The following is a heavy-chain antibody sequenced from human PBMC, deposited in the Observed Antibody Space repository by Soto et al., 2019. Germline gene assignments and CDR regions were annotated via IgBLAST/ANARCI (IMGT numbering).Heavy chain of an antibody. CDR1: GFTFDDYA. CDR2: ISWGSGSI. Sequence: EVQLVESGGGLVQPGRSLRLSCAASGFTFDDYAMHWVRQAPGKGLEWVSGISWGSGSIDYADSVKGRFTISRDNAKNSLYLQMNSLRAEDTAVYYCAKDAAYYFDYWGQGTLVTVSS. D-gene: IGHD6-25*01. J-gene: IGHJ4*02. CDR3: AKDAAYYFDY. V-gene: IGHV3-9*01.